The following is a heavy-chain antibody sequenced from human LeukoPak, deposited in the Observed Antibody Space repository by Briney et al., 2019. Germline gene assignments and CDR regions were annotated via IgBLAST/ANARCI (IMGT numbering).Heavy chain of an antibody. Sequence: ASVKVSCRASGYTFTGYYMHWVRQAPGQGLEWMGWINPNSGGTNYAQKFQGRVTMTRDTSISTAYMELSRLRSDDTAVYYCARDRLLHYDSSGYSDAFDTWGQGTMVTVSS. CDR2: INPNSGGT. D-gene: IGHD3-22*01. J-gene: IGHJ3*02. CDR1: GYTFTGYY. V-gene: IGHV1-2*02. CDR3: ARDRLLHYDSSGYSDAFDT.